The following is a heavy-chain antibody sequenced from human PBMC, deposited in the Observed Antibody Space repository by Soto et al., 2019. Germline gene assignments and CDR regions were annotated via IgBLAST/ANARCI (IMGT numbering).Heavy chain of an antibody. CDR2: IYYSGST. J-gene: IGHJ3*02. CDR3: ARRPRGGPSSESKVDI. V-gene: IGHV4-39*01. CDR1: GGSISSSSYY. Sequence: QLQLQESGPGLVKPSETLSLTCTVSGGSISSSSYYWGWIRQPPGKGLEWIGSIYYSGSTYYNPSLKSRVTISVDTSKNQFSLKLSSVTAADTAVYYCARRPRGGPSSESKVDIWGQGTMVTVSS. D-gene: IGHD3-10*01.